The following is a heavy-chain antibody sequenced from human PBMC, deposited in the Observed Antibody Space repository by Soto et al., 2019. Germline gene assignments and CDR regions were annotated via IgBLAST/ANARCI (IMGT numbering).Heavy chain of an antibody. CDR3: ARTERPYDSSGYFDY. D-gene: IGHD3-22*01. Sequence: SETLSLTCAVSGGSISSSNWWSWVRQRPGKGLEWIGEIYHSGSTNYNPSLKSRVTISVDKSKNQFSLKLSSVTAADTAVYYCARTERPYDSSGYFDYWGQGTLVTVSS. CDR1: GGSISSSNW. CDR2: IYHSGST. J-gene: IGHJ4*02. V-gene: IGHV4-4*02.